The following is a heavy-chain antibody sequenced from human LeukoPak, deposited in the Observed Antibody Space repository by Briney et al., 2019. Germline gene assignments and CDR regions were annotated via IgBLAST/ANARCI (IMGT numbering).Heavy chain of an antibody. V-gene: IGHV3-64*04. J-gene: IGHJ4*02. Sequence: GGSLRLSCSASGITFSSYAMHWVRQAPGKGLEYVSAISSNGGSTYYADSVKGRFTISRDNSKNTLYLQMNSLRVEDTAVYYCARRPDYGGTPTFDYWGQGTLVTVSS. CDR1: GITFSSYA. D-gene: IGHD4-23*01. CDR2: ISSNGGST. CDR3: ARRPDYGGTPTFDY.